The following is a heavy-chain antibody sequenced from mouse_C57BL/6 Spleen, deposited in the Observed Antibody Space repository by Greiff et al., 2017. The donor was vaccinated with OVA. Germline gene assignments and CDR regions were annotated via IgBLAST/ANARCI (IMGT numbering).Heavy chain of an antibody. CDR3: ARNLYYSNYDYAMDY. CDR1: GFSLTSYG. D-gene: IGHD2-5*01. V-gene: IGHV2-2*01. J-gene: IGHJ4*01. CDR2: IWSGGST. Sequence: VKLVESGPGLVQPSQSLSITCTVSGFSLTSYGVHWVRQSPGKGLEWLGVIWSGGSTDYNAAFISRLSISKDNSKSQVFFKMNSLQADDTAIYYCARNLYYSNYDYAMDYWGQGTSVTVSS.